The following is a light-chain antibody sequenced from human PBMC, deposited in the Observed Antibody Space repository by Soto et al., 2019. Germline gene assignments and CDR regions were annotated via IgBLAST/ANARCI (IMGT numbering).Light chain of an antibody. V-gene: IGLV1-44*01. CDR2: SNN. CDR1: SSNIGRNT. J-gene: IGLJ1*01. CDR3: AAWDDSLNAFV. Sequence: QSVLTQPPSASGTPGQRVTISCSGSSSNIGRNTVNWYHQLPGTAPKLLIYSNNQRPSGVPDRFSGSRSGTSASLAITGLQSEDEADYSCAAWDDSLNAFVFGTGTKVTAL.